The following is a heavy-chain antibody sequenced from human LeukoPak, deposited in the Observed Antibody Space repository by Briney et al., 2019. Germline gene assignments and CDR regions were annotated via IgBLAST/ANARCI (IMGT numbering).Heavy chain of an antibody. CDR3: ARKGGPFDY. Sequence: SETLCLTCTVSGGSIRFYYWSWIRQSPGKGLEWIGYIYYNGSTNYNPSLKSRVTISVDMSKNQFSLKMSSVTAADTAVYYCARKGGPFDYWGQGRLVTVSS. D-gene: IGHD2-15*01. V-gene: IGHV4-59*01. CDR1: GGSIRFYY. J-gene: IGHJ4*02. CDR2: IYYNGST.